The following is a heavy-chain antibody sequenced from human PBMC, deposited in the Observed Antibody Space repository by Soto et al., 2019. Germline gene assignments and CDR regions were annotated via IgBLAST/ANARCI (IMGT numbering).Heavy chain of an antibody. CDR2: IIPIFGTA. Sequence: SVKVSCKASGGTFSSYAISWVRQAPGQGLEWMGGIIPIFGTANYAQKFQGRVTITADKSTSTAYMELSSLRSEDTAVYYCARDRDITIFGVVTPGVHYGMDVWGQGTTVTVSS. D-gene: IGHD3-3*01. CDR3: ARDRDITIFGVVTPGVHYGMDV. V-gene: IGHV1-69*06. J-gene: IGHJ6*02. CDR1: GGTFSSYA.